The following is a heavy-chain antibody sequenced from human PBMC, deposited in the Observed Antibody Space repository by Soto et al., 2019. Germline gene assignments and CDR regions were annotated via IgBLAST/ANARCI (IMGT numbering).Heavy chain of an antibody. CDR1: GFTFSSYG. CDR2: IWYDGSNK. V-gene: IGHV3-33*01. J-gene: IGHJ6*03. Sequence: GGSLRLSCAASGFTFSSYGMHWVRQAPGKGLEWVAVIWYDGSNKYYADSVKGRFTISRDNSKNTLYLQMNSLRAEDTAVYYYARVPWVASNYYFYMDVWGKGTTVTVSS. D-gene: IGHD6-6*01. CDR3: ARVPWVASNYYFYMDV.